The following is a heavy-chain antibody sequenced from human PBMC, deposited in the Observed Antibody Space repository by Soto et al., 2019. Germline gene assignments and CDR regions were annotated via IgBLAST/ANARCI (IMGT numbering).Heavy chain of an antibody. CDR2: IVGNGGAT. CDR1: GFTFSTYA. V-gene: IGHV3-23*01. CDR3: APDYYYYSGRH. D-gene: IGHD3-10*01. J-gene: IGHJ4*02. Sequence: EVQLLESGGGLVQPGGSLRLSCAASGFTFSTYAMTWVRQAPGKGLELVSGIVGNGGATYYADSVKGRFSISRDNSKITLYLQMNRLSHEDTAVYYCAPDYYYYSGRHWGQGTLVIVSA.